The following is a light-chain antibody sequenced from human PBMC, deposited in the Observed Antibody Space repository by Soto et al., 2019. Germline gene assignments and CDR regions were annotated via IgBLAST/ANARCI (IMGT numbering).Light chain of an antibody. J-gene: IGKJ1*01. V-gene: IGKV1-39*01. CDR2: GIS. Sequence: DIQMTQSPSSLSASIGDSVTITCRASQSISTYLNWYQQKPGKAPKLLIYGISTLQSGVPSRFSGSGSGTDFTLTISSLQPEDFATYYCQQSYSTPRTFGQGTKVEIK. CDR3: QQSYSTPRT. CDR1: QSISTY.